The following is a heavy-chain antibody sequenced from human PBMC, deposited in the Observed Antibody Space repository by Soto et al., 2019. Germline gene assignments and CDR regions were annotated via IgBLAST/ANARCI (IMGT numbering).Heavy chain of an antibody. Sequence: GASVKVSCKASGYTFTGYYMHWVRQAPGQGLEWMGWINPNSGGTNYAQKFQGWVTMTRDTSISTAYMELSRLRSDDTAVYYCARGGSSSWFPLYYYGMDVWGQGTTVTVSS. CDR1: GYTFTGYY. J-gene: IGHJ6*02. V-gene: IGHV1-2*04. CDR3: ARGGSSSWFPLYYYGMDV. D-gene: IGHD6-13*01. CDR2: INPNSGGT.